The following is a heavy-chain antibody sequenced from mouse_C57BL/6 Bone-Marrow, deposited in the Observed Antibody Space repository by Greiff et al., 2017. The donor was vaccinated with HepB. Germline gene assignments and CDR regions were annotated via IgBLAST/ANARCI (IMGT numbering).Heavy chain of an antibody. CDR1: GYAFSSSW. CDR3: AREDYGSSDY. D-gene: IGHD1-1*01. V-gene: IGHV1-82*01. J-gene: IGHJ2*01. Sequence: VQLQQSGPELVKPGASVKISCKASGYAFSSSWMNWVKQRPVKGLEWIGRIYPGDGDTNYNGKFKGKATLTADKSSSTAYMELRSLTSEDSAVYFCAREDYGSSDYWGQGTTLTVSS. CDR2: IYPGDGDT.